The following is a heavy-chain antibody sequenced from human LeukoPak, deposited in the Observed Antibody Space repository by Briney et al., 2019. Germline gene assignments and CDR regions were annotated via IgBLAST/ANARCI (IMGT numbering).Heavy chain of an antibody. CDR2: ISSNGGST. CDR3: ARGGSYYHYYYMDV. CDR1: GFTFSSYA. V-gene: IGHV3-64*01. D-gene: IGHD1-26*01. J-gene: IGHJ6*03. Sequence: AGGSLRLSCAASGFTFSSYAMHWVRQAPGKGLEYVSAISSNGGSTYYANSVKGRFTISRDDSKNTLYLQMGSLRAEDMAVYYCARGGSYYHYYYMDVWGKGTTVTVSS.